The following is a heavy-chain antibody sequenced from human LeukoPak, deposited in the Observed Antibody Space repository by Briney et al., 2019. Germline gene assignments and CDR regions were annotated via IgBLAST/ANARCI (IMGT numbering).Heavy chain of an antibody. CDR1: GGSISSSNYF. D-gene: IGHD5-24*01. J-gene: IGHJ4*02. Sequence: SETLSLTCTVSGGSISSSNYFWGWIRQTPGMGLEWIGSIHYSGTIYYNPSLKSRVTISVDTSKNQFSLRLSSVTAADTAVYYCSRHEEEDGYNAKTFDYWGRGTLVTVSS. V-gene: IGHV4-39*01. CDR2: IHYSGTI. CDR3: SRHEEEDGYNAKTFDY.